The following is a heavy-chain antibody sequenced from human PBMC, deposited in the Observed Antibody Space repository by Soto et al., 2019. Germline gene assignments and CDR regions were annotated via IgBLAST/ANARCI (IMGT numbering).Heavy chain of an antibody. V-gene: IGHV4-39*01. D-gene: IGHD3-3*01. Sequence: QLQLQESGPGLVKPSETLSLTCTVSGGSISSSSYYWGWIRQPPGKGLEWIGSIYYSGSTYYNPSLKRRVTISVDTSKNQFSLKLSSVTAADTAVYYCARHIKSRQYYDFWVFDYWGQGTLVTVSS. CDR1: GGSISSSSYY. CDR3: ARHIKSRQYYDFWVFDY. CDR2: IYYSGST. J-gene: IGHJ4*02.